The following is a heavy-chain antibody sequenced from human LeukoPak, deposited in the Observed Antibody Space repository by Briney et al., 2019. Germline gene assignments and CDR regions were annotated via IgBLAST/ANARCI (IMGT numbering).Heavy chain of an antibody. CDR2: INSDGSST. J-gene: IGHJ4*02. D-gene: IGHD3-16*01. V-gene: IGHV3-74*01. Sequence: GGSLRPSCAASGFTFGSYWMHWVRQAPGKGLVWVSRINSDGSSTSYADSEKGRLTISRDNAKNTLYLQMNSLRAEDTAVYYCARRGLGDQLDYWGQGTLVTVSS. CDR3: ARRGLGDQLDY. CDR1: GFTFGSYW.